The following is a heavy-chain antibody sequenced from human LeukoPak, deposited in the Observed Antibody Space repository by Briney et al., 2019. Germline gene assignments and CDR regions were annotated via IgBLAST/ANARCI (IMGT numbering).Heavy chain of an antibody. CDR3: AREGVQWVATIHNWFDP. CDR2: IYYSGST. J-gene: IGHJ5*02. Sequence: SETLPLTCTVSGGSISSYYWSWIRQSPGKGLEWIGYIYYSGSTNYNPSLESRVTISVDTSKNQFSLKLSSVTAADTAVYYCAREGVQWVATIHNWFDPWGQGTLVTVSS. CDR1: GGSISSYY. V-gene: IGHV4-59*12. D-gene: IGHD5-12*01.